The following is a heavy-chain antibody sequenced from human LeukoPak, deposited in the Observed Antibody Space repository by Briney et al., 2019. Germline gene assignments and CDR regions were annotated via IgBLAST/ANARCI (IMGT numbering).Heavy chain of an antibody. D-gene: IGHD3-10*01. J-gene: IGHJ6*04. CDR2: MSVIGGGT. V-gene: IGHV3-23*01. CDR3: AEDQTSGSTDV. Sequence: GGSLRLSCAASGFTFSSYAMTWVRQAPGKGLEWVSAMSVIGGGTYYADSVKGRFPISRDNSKNTLYLQMNSLRAEKTAVYYCAEDQTSGSTDVWGKGITVTASP. CDR1: GFTFSSYA.